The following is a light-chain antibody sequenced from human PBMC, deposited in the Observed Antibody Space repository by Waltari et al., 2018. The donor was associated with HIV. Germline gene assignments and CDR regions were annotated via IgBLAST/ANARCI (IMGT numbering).Light chain of an antibody. V-gene: IGLV1-44*01. CDR1: TSNIGSHT. J-gene: IGLJ2*01. Sequence: QSVLTQPPSASGTPGQRGTIPCSGSTSNIGSHTVSWYQRHPGTAPKLVIYNNYHRPAGVPDRFSGSKSDTSASLAITGLQSEDEAGYFCPAWDDSLNGAIFGGGTKLTVL. CDR2: NNY. CDR3: PAWDDSLNGAI.